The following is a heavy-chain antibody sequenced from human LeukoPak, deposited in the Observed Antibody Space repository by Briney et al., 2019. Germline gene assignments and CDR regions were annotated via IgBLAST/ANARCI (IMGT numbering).Heavy chain of an antibody. CDR3: ARGYSYGYRRVYYYGMDV. D-gene: IGHD5-18*01. CDR1: GGTFSSYA. J-gene: IGHJ6*02. Sequence: GASVKVSCKASGGTFSSYAISWVRQAPGQGLEWMGRIIPIFGIANYAQKFQGRATITADKSTSTAYMELSSLRSEDTAVYYCARGYSYGYRRVYYYGMDVWGQGTTVTVSS. CDR2: IIPIFGIA. V-gene: IGHV1-69*04.